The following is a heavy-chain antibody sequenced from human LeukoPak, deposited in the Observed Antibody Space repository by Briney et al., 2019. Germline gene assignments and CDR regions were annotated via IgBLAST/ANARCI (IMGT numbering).Heavy chain of an antibody. CDR1: GFTFSSYA. Sequence: PGGSLRLSCAASGFTFSSYAMSWVRQAPGKGLEWVSVIYSGGSTYYADSVKGRFTISRDNSKNTLYLQMNSLRAEDTAVYYCARINWNNWNPFDYWGQGTLVTVSS. V-gene: IGHV3-53*01. J-gene: IGHJ4*02. D-gene: IGHD1-20*01. CDR3: ARINWNNWNPFDY. CDR2: IYSGGST.